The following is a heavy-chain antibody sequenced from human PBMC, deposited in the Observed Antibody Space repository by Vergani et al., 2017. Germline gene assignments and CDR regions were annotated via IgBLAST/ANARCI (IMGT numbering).Heavy chain of an antibody. J-gene: IGHJ5*02. Sequence: EVQLVQSGAEVKKPGESLRISCKGSGYSFTSYWISWVRQMPGKGLEWMGRIDPSDSYTNYSPSFQGHVTISADKSISTAYLQWSSLKASDTAMYYCARVVWSYYDCSGYYFAPGGWVDPWGQGILVTVSS. CDR1: GYSFTSYW. V-gene: IGHV5-10-1*03. CDR3: ARVVWSYYDCSGYYFAPGGWVDP. D-gene: IGHD3-22*01. CDR2: IDPSDSYT.